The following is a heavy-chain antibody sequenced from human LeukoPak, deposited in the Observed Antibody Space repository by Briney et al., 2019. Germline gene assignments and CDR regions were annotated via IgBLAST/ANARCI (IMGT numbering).Heavy chain of an antibody. D-gene: IGHD2-2*01. CDR1: GYTLTELS. CDR2: FDPEDGET. CDR3: ATAVVPAARKDY. V-gene: IGHV1-24*01. Sequence: ASVMVSCKVSGYTLTELSMHWVRQAPGKGLEWMGGFDPEDGETIYAQKFQGRVTMTEDTSTDTAYMELSSLRSEDTAVYYCATAVVPAARKDYWGQGTLVTVSS. J-gene: IGHJ4*02.